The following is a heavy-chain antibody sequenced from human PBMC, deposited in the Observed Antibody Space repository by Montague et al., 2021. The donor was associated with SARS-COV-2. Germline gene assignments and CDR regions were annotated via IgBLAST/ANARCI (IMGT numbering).Heavy chain of an antibody. CDR2: ISSSSSYI. J-gene: IGHJ4*02. CDR1: GFTFSSYS. D-gene: IGHD3-22*01. CDR3: ARDPGYYYDSSGLIDY. Sequence: SLRLSCAASGFTFSSYSMHWVRQAPGKGLEWVSSISSSSSYIYYADSVKGRFTISRDNAKNSLYLQMNSLRAEDTAVYYCARDPGYYYDSSGLIDYWGQGTLVTVSS. V-gene: IGHV3-21*01.